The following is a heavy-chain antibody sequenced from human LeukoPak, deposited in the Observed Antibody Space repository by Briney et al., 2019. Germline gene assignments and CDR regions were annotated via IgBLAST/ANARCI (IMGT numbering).Heavy chain of an antibody. CDR2: INPNSGGT. Sequence: ASVTVSCKASGYTFTGYYMHWVRQAPGQGLEWMGWINPNSGGTNYAQKFQGRVTMTRDTSISTAYMELSRLRSDDTAVYYCASTTKPLRFYDYWGQGTLVTVSS. CDR3: ASTTKPLRFYDY. J-gene: IGHJ4*02. D-gene: IGHD3-3*01. CDR1: GYTFTGYY. V-gene: IGHV1-2*02.